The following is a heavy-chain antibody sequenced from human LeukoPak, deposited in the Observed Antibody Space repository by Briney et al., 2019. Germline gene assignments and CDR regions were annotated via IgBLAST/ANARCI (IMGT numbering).Heavy chain of an antibody. J-gene: IGHJ4*02. CDR2: INAGNGNT. Sequence: ASVKVSCKASGYTFTSYDINWVRQAPGQRLEWMGWINAGNGNTKFSQKFQGRVTITRDTSASTAYMELSSLRSEDTAVYYCANPRYDSSGYYYVDWGQGTLVTVSS. CDR1: GYTFTSYD. V-gene: IGHV1-3*01. D-gene: IGHD3-22*01. CDR3: ANPRYDSSGYYYVD.